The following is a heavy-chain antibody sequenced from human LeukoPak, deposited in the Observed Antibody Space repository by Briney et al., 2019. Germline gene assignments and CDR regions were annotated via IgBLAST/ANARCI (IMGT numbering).Heavy chain of an antibody. V-gene: IGHV1-8*01. CDR3: AKTMTFNYDSTGVRVFDI. CDR2: MNPNSGAT. J-gene: IGHJ3*02. D-gene: IGHD3-22*01. Sequence: ASVKVSCKASGYTFTTYDINWVRRATGQGLEYMGWMNPNSGATGYAQRFEGRVTMTRDTSISTAYMELSSLRSEDTAVYYCAKTMTFNYDSTGVRVFDIWGQGTTVTVSS. CDR1: GYTFTTYD.